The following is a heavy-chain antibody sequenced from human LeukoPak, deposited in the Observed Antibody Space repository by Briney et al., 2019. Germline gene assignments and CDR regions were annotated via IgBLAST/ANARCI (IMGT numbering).Heavy chain of an antibody. D-gene: IGHD2-2*01. J-gene: IGHJ3*02. CDR1: GGSISSSSYY. Sequence: SETLSLTCTVSGGSISSSSYYWGWIRQPPGKGLEWIGSIYYSGSTYYNPSLKSRVTISVDTSKNQFSLKLSSVTAADTAVYYCARQRPSTVDAFDIWGQGTMVTVSS. CDR3: ARQRPSTVDAFDI. V-gene: IGHV4-39*01. CDR2: IYYSGST.